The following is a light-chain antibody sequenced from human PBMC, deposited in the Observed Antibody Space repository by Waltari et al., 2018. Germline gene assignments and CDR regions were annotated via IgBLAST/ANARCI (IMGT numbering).Light chain of an antibody. CDR3: QQGYSYPWT. J-gene: IGKJ1*01. Sequence: DIQMTQSPSSLSASVGDTVTITCQASQGIGNNLNWYQQKPGKAPKLLIYRASSLQSGIPSRFSGSGSVTDFTLTISSLQPEDFATYYCQQGYSYPWTFGQGTKVEIK. CDR1: QGIGNN. CDR2: RAS. V-gene: IGKV1-16*01.